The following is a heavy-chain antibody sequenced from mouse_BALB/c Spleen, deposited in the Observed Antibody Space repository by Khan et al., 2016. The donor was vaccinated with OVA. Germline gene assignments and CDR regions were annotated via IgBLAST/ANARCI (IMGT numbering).Heavy chain of an antibody. Sequence: EVELVESGGDLVKPGGSLKLSCAASGFTFSTYGMSWVRQAPDKRLEWVATVSTGGSYTYYPDSVKGRFTIPRDTAKNTLYLQLSGLRSEDTAMFYCTRLAYYYDSGGFAYWGQGTLVTVSA. CDR2: VSTGGSYT. J-gene: IGHJ3*01. V-gene: IGHV5-6*01. CDR3: TRLAYYYDSGGFAY. D-gene: IGHD1-1*01. CDR1: GFTFSTYG.